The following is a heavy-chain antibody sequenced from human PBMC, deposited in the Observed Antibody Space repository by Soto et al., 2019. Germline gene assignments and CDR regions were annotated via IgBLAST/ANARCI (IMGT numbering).Heavy chain of an antibody. CDR2: ISSTTNYI. CDR1: VVTVCRCS. CDR3: ARESEDLTSNFDY. V-gene: IGHV3-21*06. Sequence: PGGSLTLSYAPSVVTVCRCSMHWVRQAPGKGLEWVSSISSTTNYIYYGDSMKGRFTISRDNAKNSLYLEMNSLRAEDTAVYYCARESEDLTSNFDYWGQGTLVTV. J-gene: IGHJ4*02.